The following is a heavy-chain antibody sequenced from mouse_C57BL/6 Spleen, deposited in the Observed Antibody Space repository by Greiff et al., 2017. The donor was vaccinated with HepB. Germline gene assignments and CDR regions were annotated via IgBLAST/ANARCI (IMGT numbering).Heavy chain of an antibody. Sequence: QVQLQQSGPELVKPGASVKLSCKASGYTFTSYDINWVKQRPGQGLEWIGWIYPRDGSTKYNEKFKGKATLTVDTSASTAYMELHSLTSEDSAIYFCAREGIYEPFAYWGQGTLVTVTA. V-gene: IGHV1-85*01. CDR1: GYTFTSYD. D-gene: IGHD2-3*01. CDR2: IYPRDGST. J-gene: IGHJ3*01. CDR3: AREGIYEPFAY.